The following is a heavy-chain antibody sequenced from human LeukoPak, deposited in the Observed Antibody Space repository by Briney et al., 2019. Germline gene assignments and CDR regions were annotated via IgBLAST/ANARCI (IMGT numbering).Heavy chain of an antibody. CDR3: ARDVRRRYYFDC. CDR2: INPSGGST. CDR1: GYTFTSYY. D-gene: IGHD1-14*01. Sequence: ASVKVSCKASGYTFTSYYMHWVRQAPGQGLEWMGIINPSGGSTSYAQKFRGRVTMTRDTSTSTVYMELSSLRSEDTAVYYCARDVRRRYYFDCWGQGTLVTVSS. J-gene: IGHJ4*02. V-gene: IGHV1-46*01.